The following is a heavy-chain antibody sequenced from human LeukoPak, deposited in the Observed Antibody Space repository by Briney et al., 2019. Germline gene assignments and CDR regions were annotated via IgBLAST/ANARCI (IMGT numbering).Heavy chain of an antibody. V-gene: IGHV1-18*01. J-gene: IGHJ4*02. CDR2: ISAYNGNT. D-gene: IGHD3-22*01. CDR1: GYTFTTYV. Sequence: ASVKVSCKASGYTFTTYVISWVRQAPGQGLEWMGWISAYNGNTNYAQKVQGRVTMTTDTSTSTTYMELRSLRSDDTAVYYCARDPRETYNYDSSGSYWGQGTLVTVSS. CDR3: ARDPRETYNYDSSGSY.